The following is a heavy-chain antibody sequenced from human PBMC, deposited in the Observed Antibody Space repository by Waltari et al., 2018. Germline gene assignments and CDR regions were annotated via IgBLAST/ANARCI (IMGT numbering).Heavy chain of an antibody. D-gene: IGHD5-12*01. Sequence: QVQLVQSGAEVKKPGSSVKVSCKASGGTFSSYAIVLVRPAPGQGLEWMGGIIPIFGTANYAQKFQGRVTITADESTSTAYMELSSLRSEDTAVYYCARIGEMATTNDYWGQGTLVTVSS. J-gene: IGHJ4*02. CDR1: GGTFSSYA. CDR2: IIPIFGTA. V-gene: IGHV1-69*12. CDR3: ARIGEMATTNDY.